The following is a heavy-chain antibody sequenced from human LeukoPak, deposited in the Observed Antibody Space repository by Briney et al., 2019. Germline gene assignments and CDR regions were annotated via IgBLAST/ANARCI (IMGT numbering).Heavy chain of an antibody. V-gene: IGHV3-48*03. CDR1: GFTFSTYE. J-gene: IGHJ4*02. D-gene: IGHD3-3*01. CDR3: ARLREIPVFGVVTKSTSYFDY. CDR2: IGSSGSTI. Sequence: PGGSLRLSCEASGFTFSTYEMNWVRQTPGKGLEWVSCIGSSGSTIYYADSVKGRFTISRDNGKNPLYLQMNSLRAEDTAVYYCARLREIPVFGVVTKSTSYFDYWGQGTLVTVSS.